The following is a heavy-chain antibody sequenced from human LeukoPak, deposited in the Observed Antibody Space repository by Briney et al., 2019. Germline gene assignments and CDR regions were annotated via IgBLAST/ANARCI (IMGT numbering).Heavy chain of an antibody. Sequence: GGSLRLSCAASGFTFDSYAMHLVRQAPGKGLEWLAVISYDGRNNYYGDSVKGRFTISRDNPKNTLYLQMTSLRAEDTAVYYCARGVVCSSTSCYPPYYYYYMDVWGKGTTVTVSS. V-gene: IGHV3-30*04. J-gene: IGHJ6*03. CDR3: ARGVVCSSTSCYPPYYYYYMDV. D-gene: IGHD2-2*01. CDR1: GFTFDSYA. CDR2: ISYDGRNN.